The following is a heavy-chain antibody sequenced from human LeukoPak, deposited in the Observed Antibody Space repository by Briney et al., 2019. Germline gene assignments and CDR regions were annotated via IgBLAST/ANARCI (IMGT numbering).Heavy chain of an antibody. CDR1: GYTFTSYG. D-gene: IGHD5-12*01. J-gene: IGHJ4*02. Sequence: GASVKVSCKASGYTFTSYGISWVRQAPGQGLEWMGWISAYNGNTNYAQKLQGRVTMTTDTSTSTAYMELRSLRSDDTAVYYCARRLGGYSGYDNSGADFDYWGQGTLVTVSS. CDR2: ISAYNGNT. V-gene: IGHV1-18*01. CDR3: ARRLGGYSGYDNSGADFDY.